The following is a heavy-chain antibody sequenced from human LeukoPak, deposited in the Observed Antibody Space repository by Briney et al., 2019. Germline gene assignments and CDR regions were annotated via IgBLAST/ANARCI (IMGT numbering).Heavy chain of an antibody. CDR3: ARAWIQLWVYNWFDP. Sequence: PSETLSLTCTVSGGSISSYYWSWIRQPAGKGLEWIGRIYTSGSTNYNPSLKSRVTMSVDTSKNQFSLKLSSVTAADTAVYYCARAWIQLWVYNWFDPWGQGTLVTVSS. J-gene: IGHJ5*02. D-gene: IGHD5-18*01. CDR2: IYTSGST. CDR1: GGSISSYY. V-gene: IGHV4-4*07.